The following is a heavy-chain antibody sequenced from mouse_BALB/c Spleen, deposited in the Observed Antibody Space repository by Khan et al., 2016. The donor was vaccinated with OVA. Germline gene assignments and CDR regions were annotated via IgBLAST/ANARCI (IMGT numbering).Heavy chain of an antibody. V-gene: IGHV1-52*01. CDR3: ARNPFAY. J-gene: IGHJ3*01. CDR1: GYTFTSYW. Sequence: QVQLQQPGAELVRPGASVKLSCEASGYTFTSYWMNWVKQSPEQGLEWIGWIDPYDRGTHYTHNFNDKAILTVDKSSSTAYMQLSLLTSADSAVYFCARNPFAYWGQGTLVTVSA. CDR2: IDPYDRGT.